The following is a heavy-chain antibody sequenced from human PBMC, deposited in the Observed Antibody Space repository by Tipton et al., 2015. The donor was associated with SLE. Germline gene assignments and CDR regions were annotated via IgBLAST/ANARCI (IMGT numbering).Heavy chain of an antibody. D-gene: IGHD2-8*01. J-gene: IGHJ4*02. CDR2: INHSGST. V-gene: IGHV4-34*10. Sequence: GLVKPSETLSLTCAVYGGSFSAYYWSWIRQPPGKGLEWIGEINHSGSTYYNPSLKSRLTLSLDTSKNQFSLKMISVTAADTAVYYCARRYGTSFDYWDQGTLVTVSS. CDR3: ARRYGTSFDY. CDR1: GGSFSAYY.